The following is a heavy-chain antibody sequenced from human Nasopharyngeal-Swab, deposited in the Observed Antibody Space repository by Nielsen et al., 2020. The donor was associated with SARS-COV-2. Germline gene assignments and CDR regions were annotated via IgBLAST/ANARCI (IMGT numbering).Heavy chain of an antibody. V-gene: IGHV3-7*01. CDR1: GFTFNIFG. CDR2: IKQDGSEK. D-gene: IGHD3-22*01. CDR3: ARDQYYDSSGYYYYGMDV. Sequence: GESLKISCAASGFTFNIFGIHGVRQAPGKGLELVANIKQDGSEKYYVDSVKGRFTISRDNAKNSLYLQMNSLRAEDTAVYYCARDQYYDSSGYYYYGMDVWGQGTTVTVSS. J-gene: IGHJ6*02.